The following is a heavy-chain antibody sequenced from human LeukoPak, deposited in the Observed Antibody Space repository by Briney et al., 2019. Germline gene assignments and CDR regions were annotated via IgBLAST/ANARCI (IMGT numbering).Heavy chain of an antibody. CDR2: IYYSGST. D-gene: IGHD3-10*01. CDR3: VRRTGAYGFDAFDI. Sequence: PSETLSLTCTVSGGSISSSSYYWGWLRQPPGKGLEWIGSIYYSGSTYYNPSLKSRVTISVDTSKNQFSLKLSSVTAADTAVYYCVRRTGAYGFDAFDIWGQGTMVTVSS. V-gene: IGHV4-39*01. J-gene: IGHJ3*02. CDR1: GGSISSSSYY.